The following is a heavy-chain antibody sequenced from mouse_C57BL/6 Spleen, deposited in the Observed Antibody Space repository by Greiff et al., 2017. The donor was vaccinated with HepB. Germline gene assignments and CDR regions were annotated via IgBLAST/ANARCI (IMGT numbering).Heavy chain of an antibody. CDR3: ARLGYGNYEAWFAY. J-gene: IGHJ3*01. CDR2: ILTGSGST. Sequence: VQLQQSGAELMKPGASVTLSCKATGYTFTGYWIEWVKQRPGHGLQWIGEILTGSGSTNYNEKFKDKATFTADTSSNTAYMQLSSLTTEDSAIYYCARLGYGNYEAWFAYWGQGTPVTVSA. D-gene: IGHD2-1*01. CDR1: GYTFTGYW. V-gene: IGHV1-9*01.